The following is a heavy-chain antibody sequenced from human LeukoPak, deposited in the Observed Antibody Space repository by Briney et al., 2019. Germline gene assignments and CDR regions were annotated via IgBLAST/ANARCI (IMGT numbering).Heavy chain of an antibody. V-gene: IGHV3-7*01. Sequence: GGSLRLSCAASGFKFSTYWMSWVRQAPGKGLEWVANIKQDGSEKYYADSVKGRFTISRDNAKNSLYLQMNSLRAEDTAVYYCARIAARTVDYWGQGTLVTVSS. CDR2: IKQDGSEK. D-gene: IGHD6-6*01. J-gene: IGHJ4*02. CDR1: GFKFSTYW. CDR3: ARIAARTVDY.